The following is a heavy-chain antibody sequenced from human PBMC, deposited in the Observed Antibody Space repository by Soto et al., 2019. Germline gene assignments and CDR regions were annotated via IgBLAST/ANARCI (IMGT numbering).Heavy chain of an antibody. V-gene: IGHV3-48*03. Sequence: GGSLRLSCAASGFTFSSYEMNWVRQAPGKGLEWVSYISSSGSTIYYADSVKGRFTISRDNAKNSLYLQMNSLRAEDTAVYYCARDRGSSSLVYYYYGMDVWGQGTTVTVSS. CDR1: GFTFSSYE. CDR2: ISSSGSTI. J-gene: IGHJ6*02. D-gene: IGHD6-6*01. CDR3: ARDRGSSSLVYYYYGMDV.